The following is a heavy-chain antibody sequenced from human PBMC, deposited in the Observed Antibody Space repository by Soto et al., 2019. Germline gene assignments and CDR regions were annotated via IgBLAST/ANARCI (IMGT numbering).Heavy chain of an antibody. D-gene: IGHD5-18*01. CDR1: GYTFTSYY. Sequence: ASVKVSCKASGYTFTSYYMHWVRQAPGQGLEWMGIINPSGGSTSYAQKFRGRVTMTRDTSTSTVYMELSSLRSEDTAVYYCARGANTAMVTRWFDPWGQGTLVTVSS. V-gene: IGHV1-46*01. J-gene: IGHJ5*02. CDR2: INPSGGST. CDR3: ARGANTAMVTRWFDP.